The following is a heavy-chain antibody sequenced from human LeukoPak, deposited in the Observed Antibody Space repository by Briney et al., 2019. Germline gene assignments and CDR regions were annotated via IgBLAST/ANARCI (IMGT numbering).Heavy chain of an antibody. CDR1: GGSISSRSHY. CDR3: ARRIDFAGSTFDY. D-gene: IGHD3-10*01. J-gene: IGHJ4*02. Sequence: SETLSLTCTVSGGSISSRSHYWCWIRQPPGKGLEWLGSIYYSGGTSYNPSLKRRVTISVDTSKNQFSLKLSAVTAADTAVYYCARRIDFAGSTFDYWGQGALVTVSS. V-gene: IGHV4-39*01. CDR2: IYYSGGT.